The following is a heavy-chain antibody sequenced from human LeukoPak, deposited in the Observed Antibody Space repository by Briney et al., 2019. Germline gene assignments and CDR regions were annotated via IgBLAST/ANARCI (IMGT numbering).Heavy chain of an antibody. J-gene: IGHJ4*02. CDR2: IYYSGGT. CDR3: ARNYDSSGYYLLFDY. CDR1: GGSISSSSYS. Sequence: SETLSLTCTVSGGSISSSSYSSGWIRQPPGNGLEWIGSIYYSGGTYYNPSLKSRVTISVDTSKNQFSLKLSSVTAADTAVYYCARNYDSSGYYLLFDYWGQGTLVTVSS. V-gene: IGHV4-39*01. D-gene: IGHD3-22*01.